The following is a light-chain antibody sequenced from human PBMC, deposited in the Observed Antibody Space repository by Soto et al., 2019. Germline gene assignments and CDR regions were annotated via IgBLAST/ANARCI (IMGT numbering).Light chain of an antibody. V-gene: IGKV1-5*01. Sequence: DIQMTQSPSTLSASIGDRVTITCRASESIRTWLAWYQHKPGKAPKFLIYDASSLESGVPSRFSGSGSATEFTLTISNLQPDDFATYFCQQYHNYPRTFGQGTKVDIK. J-gene: IGKJ1*01. CDR2: DAS. CDR3: QQYHNYPRT. CDR1: ESIRTW.